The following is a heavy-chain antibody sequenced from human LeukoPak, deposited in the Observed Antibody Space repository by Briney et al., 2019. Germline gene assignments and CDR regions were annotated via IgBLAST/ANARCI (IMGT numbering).Heavy chain of an antibody. J-gene: IGHJ4*02. CDR2: INPNSGGT. CDR3: ARDWLTSRWVDY. D-gene: IGHD6-13*01. Sequence: ASVKVSCKASGYTFTGFYINWVRQAPGQGLEWMGWINPNSGGTKYVERFQGRVTMTRDTSISTAFMELSSLRSDDTAVYYCARDWLTSRWVDYWGQGTLVTVSS. V-gene: IGHV1-2*02. CDR1: GYTFTGFY.